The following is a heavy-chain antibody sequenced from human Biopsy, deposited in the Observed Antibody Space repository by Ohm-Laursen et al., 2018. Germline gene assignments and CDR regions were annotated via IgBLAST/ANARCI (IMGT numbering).Heavy chain of an antibody. CDR2: FAPENGRI. CDR1: GYSLTELS. J-gene: IGHJ4*02. D-gene: IGHD1-1*01. V-gene: IGHV1-24*01. CDR3: AADINVWNVNY. Sequence: SVKVSCKVSGYSLTELSMHWVRQAPGQGLEWMGGFAPENGRIVYSQKFQGRVTMTEGTSTSTAYMEVWRLRSDDTAVYYCAADINVWNVNYWGQGTQVIVSS.